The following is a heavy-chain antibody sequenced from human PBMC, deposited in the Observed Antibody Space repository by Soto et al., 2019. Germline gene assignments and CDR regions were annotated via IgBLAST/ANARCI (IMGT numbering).Heavy chain of an antibody. CDR3: ARDYSERNAFDI. CDR1: GFTFSSYG. V-gene: IGHV3-33*01. J-gene: IGHJ3*02. D-gene: IGHD2-15*01. CDR2: IWYDGSNK. Sequence: LRLSCAASGFTFSSYGMHWVRRAPGKGLEWVAVIWYDGSNKYYADSVKGRFTISRDNSKNTLYLQMNSLRAEDTAVYYCARDYSERNAFDIWGQGTMVTVSS.